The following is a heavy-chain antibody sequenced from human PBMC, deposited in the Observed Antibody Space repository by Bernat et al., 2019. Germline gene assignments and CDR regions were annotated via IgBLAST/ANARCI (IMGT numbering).Heavy chain of an antibody. Sequence: EVQLVESGGGLVQPGRSLRLSCAASGFTFDDYAMYWVRQVPGKGLEWVSGISWNSVTITYADSVNGRFTISRDNAKNSLYLQMNSLRAEDTAVYYCSKAVAAAVSDAFDIWGQGTMVTVSS. CDR3: SKAVAAAVSDAFDI. CDR2: ISWNSVTI. V-gene: IGHV3-9*01. D-gene: IGHD6-13*01. CDR1: GFTFDDYA. J-gene: IGHJ3*02.